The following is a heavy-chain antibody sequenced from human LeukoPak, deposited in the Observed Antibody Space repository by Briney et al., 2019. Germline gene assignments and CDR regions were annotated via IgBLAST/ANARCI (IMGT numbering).Heavy chain of an antibody. CDR3: ARDSIVVVVAATGSYYGMDV. V-gene: IGHV1-69*04. CDR1: GGTFSSYT. D-gene: IGHD2-15*01. Sequence: GSSVKVSCKASGGTFSSYTISWVRQAPGQGLEWMGRIIPILGIANYAQKFQGRVTITADKSTSTAYMELSSLRSEDTAVYYCARDSIVVVVAATGSYYGMDVWGQGTTVTVSS. J-gene: IGHJ6*02. CDR2: IIPILGIA.